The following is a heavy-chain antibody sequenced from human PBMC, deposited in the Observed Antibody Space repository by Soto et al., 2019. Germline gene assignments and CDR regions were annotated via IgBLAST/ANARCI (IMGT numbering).Heavy chain of an antibody. D-gene: IGHD3-16*01. CDR3: GREMGASSPFDY. Sequence: QVQLVQSGAEVKKPGASVKVSCKASGYTFTSYDINWVRQATGQGLEWMGWMNPNSGNTGYAQKFQGRVTMTRNTSTSTAYMELRSVRSEDTAVYYCGREMGASSPFDYWGQGTLVTVSS. CDR2: MNPNSGNT. J-gene: IGHJ4*02. CDR1: GYTFTSYD. V-gene: IGHV1-8*01.